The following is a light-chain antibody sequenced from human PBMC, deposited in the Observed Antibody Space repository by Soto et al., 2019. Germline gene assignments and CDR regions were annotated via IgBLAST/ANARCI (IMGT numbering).Light chain of an antibody. J-gene: IGKJ5*01. V-gene: IGKV1-5*01. Sequence: DIQMTQSPSTLSASVGDRVTITCRASQTISSWLAWYQQKPGKAPNLLIYDASTLERGVPSRFSGTGSGKELTLTIDRLQPDDFATYYCQQYHTSSITFGQGTRLEIK. CDR2: DAS. CDR3: QQYHTSSIT. CDR1: QTISSW.